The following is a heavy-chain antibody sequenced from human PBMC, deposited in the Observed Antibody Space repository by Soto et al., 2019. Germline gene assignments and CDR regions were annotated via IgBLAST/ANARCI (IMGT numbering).Heavy chain of an antibody. V-gene: IGHV3-74*01. CDR1: GFTFGNFW. Sequence: EVQLVESGGGLVQPGGSLRLSCAASGFTFGNFWMHWVRQAPGKGLVWVSRINSDGSTSYADSVKGRLTISRDNAKNTVYLQMNSLRAEDTAVYYCARGLYREYGHDSWDQGALVTVSS. CDR2: INSDGST. D-gene: IGHD3-10*01. J-gene: IGHJ5*01. CDR3: ARGLYREYGHDS.